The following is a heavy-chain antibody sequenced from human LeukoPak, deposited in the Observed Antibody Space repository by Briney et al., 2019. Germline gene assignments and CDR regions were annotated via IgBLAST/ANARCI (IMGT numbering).Heavy chain of an antibody. V-gene: IGHV3-74*01. D-gene: IGHD6-19*01. Sequence: GGSLRLSCAASGFTFSSYWMHWLRQAPGKGLVWVSRINTDGSSSTYSDSVKGRFTISRDKVKLYTQINTVRDEDTAVSSCVREADVAVAFDYWGKGTLVTVSS. CDR3: VREADVAVAFDY. CDR1: GFTFSSYW. CDR2: INTDGSSS. J-gene: IGHJ4*02.